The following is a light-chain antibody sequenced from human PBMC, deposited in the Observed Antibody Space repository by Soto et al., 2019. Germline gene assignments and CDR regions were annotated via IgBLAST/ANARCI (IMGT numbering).Light chain of an antibody. CDR1: ISNIGTNT. J-gene: IGLJ3*02. V-gene: IGLV1-44*01. Sequence: QAVVTQPPSASGTPGQNVTSSCSGGISNIGTNTVNWFQHLPGTAPKLLIYGNNQRPSGVPDRISGSKSGTSASLAISGLQSEDEADYFCAAWDDSLNGWVFGGGTKLTVL. CDR3: AAWDDSLNGWV. CDR2: GNN.